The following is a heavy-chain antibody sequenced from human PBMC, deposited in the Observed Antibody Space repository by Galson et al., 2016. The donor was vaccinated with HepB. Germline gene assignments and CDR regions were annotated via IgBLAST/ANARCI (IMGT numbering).Heavy chain of an antibody. Sequence: SLRLSCAASGFTFSSYSMNWVRQAPGKGLEWVSYISSGAIYYSDSVKGRFTISRDNAKNSLYLQMNSLRAEDTAVYYCARDHLWACDYWGQGTLVTVPS. CDR1: GFTFSSYS. V-gene: IGHV3-48*04. CDR3: ARDHLWACDY. D-gene: IGHD7-27*01. CDR2: ISSGAI. J-gene: IGHJ4*02.